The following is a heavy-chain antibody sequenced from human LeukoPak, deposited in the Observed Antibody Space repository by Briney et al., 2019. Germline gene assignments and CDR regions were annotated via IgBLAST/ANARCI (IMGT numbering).Heavy chain of an antibody. D-gene: IGHD3-22*01. Sequence: GGSLRLSRAASGFTFSSYWMSWVRQAPGKGLEWVANIKQDGSEKYYVDSVKGRFTISRDNAKNSPYLQMNGLRAEDTAVYYCARAWGAMIVVEAYFDYWGQGTLVTVSS. J-gene: IGHJ4*02. CDR3: ARAWGAMIVVEAYFDY. V-gene: IGHV3-7*01. CDR2: IKQDGSEK. CDR1: GFTFSSYW.